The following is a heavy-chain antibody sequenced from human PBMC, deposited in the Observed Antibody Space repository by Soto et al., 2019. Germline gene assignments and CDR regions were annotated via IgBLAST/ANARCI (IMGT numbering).Heavy chain of an antibody. CDR1: GGSISSGGYY. D-gene: IGHD3-22*01. J-gene: IGHJ5*02. CDR3: ARTSYDSSGTAADP. Sequence: QVQLQESGPGLVKPSQTLSLTCTVSGGSISSGGYYWSWIRQHPGKGLEWIGYIYYSGSTYYNPSLKSRVTIXVXTXKNQCSLKLSSVTAADTAVYYCARTSYDSSGTAADPWGQGTLVTVSS. V-gene: IGHV4-31*03. CDR2: IYYSGST.